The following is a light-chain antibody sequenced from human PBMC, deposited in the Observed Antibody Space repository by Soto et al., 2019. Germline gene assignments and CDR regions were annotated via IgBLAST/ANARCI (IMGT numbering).Light chain of an antibody. Sequence: EIVLTQSPATLSLSPGERATLSCGASQIVSSSYLAWYQQKPGLAPRLLIYDASSRATGIPDRLSDSGSGTDSTITLRRLEPEDFVVYYGQQYGNSPYTFGQGTKREIK. CDR2: DAS. J-gene: IGKJ2*01. CDR1: QIVSSSY. CDR3: QQYGNSPYT. V-gene: IGKV3D-20*01.